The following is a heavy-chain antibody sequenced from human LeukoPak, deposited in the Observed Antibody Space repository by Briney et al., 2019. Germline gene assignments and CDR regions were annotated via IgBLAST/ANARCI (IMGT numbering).Heavy chain of an antibody. J-gene: IGHJ4*02. CDR2: ISHSGTT. V-gene: IGHV4-34*01. D-gene: IGHD3-3*01. CDR3: ARVPLRFLEPFDY. CDR1: GGSFSGYY. Sequence: SETLSLTCTAYGGSFSGYYWSWFRQPPGRGLEWIGEISHSGTTNYNPSLTSRVTMSLDTSKNHFSLNLSSVTAADTAVYYCARVPLRFLEPFDYWGQGILVTVSS.